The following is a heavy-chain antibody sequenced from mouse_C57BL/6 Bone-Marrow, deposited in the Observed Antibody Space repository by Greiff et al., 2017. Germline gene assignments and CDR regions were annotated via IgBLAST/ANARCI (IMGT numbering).Heavy chain of an antibody. CDR3: ASITTVVAKGYFDV. J-gene: IGHJ1*03. V-gene: IGHV14-2*01. D-gene: IGHD1-1*01. CDR1: GFNIKDSY. Sequence: EVQLQQSGAELVKPGASVKLSCTASGFNIKDSYMHWVKQRTEQGLEWIGRIDPEDGETKYAPKFQGKATITADTSSNTAYLQLSSLTSEDTAVYYCASITTVVAKGYFDVWGTGTTVTVSS. CDR2: IDPEDGET.